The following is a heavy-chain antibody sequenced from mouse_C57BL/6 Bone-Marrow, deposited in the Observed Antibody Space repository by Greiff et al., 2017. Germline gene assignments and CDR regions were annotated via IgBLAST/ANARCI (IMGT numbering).Heavy chain of an antibody. D-gene: IGHD3-1*01. Sequence: EVQVVESGPGLVKPSQSLSLTCSVTGYSITSGYYWNWIRQFPGNKLEWMGYISYDGSNNYNPSLKNRISITRDTSKKQFFLKLNSVTTEDTATYYCARGGSFDVWGTGTTVTVSS. CDR3: ARGGSFDV. CDR2: ISYDGSN. V-gene: IGHV3-6*01. J-gene: IGHJ1*03. CDR1: GYSITSGYY.